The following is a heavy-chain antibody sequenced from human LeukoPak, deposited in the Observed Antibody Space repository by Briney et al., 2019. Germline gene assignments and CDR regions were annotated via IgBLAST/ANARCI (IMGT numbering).Heavy chain of an antibody. D-gene: IGHD6-13*01. V-gene: IGHV1-46*01. CDR3: ARAYSGSIAAAGTADY. Sequence: ASAKVSCKASGYTFTGYYMHWVRQAPGQGLEWMGIINPSGGSTFYAQKFQGRVTMTRDTSTSTVYMELSSLRSEDSAVYYCARAYSGSIAAAGTADYWGQGTLVTVSS. CDR2: INPSGGST. CDR1: GYTFTGYY. J-gene: IGHJ4*02.